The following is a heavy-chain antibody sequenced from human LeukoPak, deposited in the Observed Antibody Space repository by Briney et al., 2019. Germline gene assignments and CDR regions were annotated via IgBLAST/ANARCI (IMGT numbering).Heavy chain of an antibody. CDR1: GFTFSDYY. J-gene: IGHJ4*02. V-gene: IGHV3-48*01. D-gene: IGHD6-6*01. CDR2: ISSRSTTI. CDR3: AGGESEYSSSGDFAY. Sequence: PGGSLRLSCAASGFTFSDYYMNWVRQAPGKGLEWLSYISSRSTTIYYADSVKGRFTISRDNAKNSLYLQMNSLRPEDTAVYYCAGGESEYSSSGDFAYWGQGTLVTVSS.